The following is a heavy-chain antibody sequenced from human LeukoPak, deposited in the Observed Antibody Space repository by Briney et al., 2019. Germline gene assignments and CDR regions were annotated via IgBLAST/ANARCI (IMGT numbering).Heavy chain of an antibody. CDR2: ISGSGDST. J-gene: IGHJ4*02. D-gene: IGHD3-10*01. Sequence: GGSLRLSCAASGFTFSNYAMSWVRQAPGKGLEWVSGISGSGDSTYYADSVKGRFTISRDNSRNTLYLQMNSLRAEDTAIYYCAKSYYGSGSYPFWGQGTLVTVSS. V-gene: IGHV3-23*01. CDR1: GFTFSNYA. CDR3: AKSYYGSGSYPF.